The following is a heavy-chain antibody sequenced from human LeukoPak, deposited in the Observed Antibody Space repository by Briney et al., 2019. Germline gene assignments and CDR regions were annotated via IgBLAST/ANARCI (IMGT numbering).Heavy chain of an antibody. J-gene: IGHJ4*02. CDR2: IHSTSGSI. D-gene: IGHD3-9*01. CDR3: SRVVQDLTGADY. CDR1: GFTFSSYH. Sequence: PGGSLRLSCAASGFTFSSYHMNWIRQAQGKGLEWLSYIHSTSGSIHYADSVKGRFTISRDNAKNSLYLQMNSLRAEDTAVYYCSRVVQDLTGADYWGQGTLVIVSS. V-gene: IGHV3-48*01.